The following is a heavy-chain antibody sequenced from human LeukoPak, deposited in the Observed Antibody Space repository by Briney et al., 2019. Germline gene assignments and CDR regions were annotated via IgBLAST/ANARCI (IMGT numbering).Heavy chain of an antibody. CDR2: IYTSGST. Sequence: SETLSLTCTVSGGSISSSYWSWIRQPAGKGLEWIGRIYTSGSTNYNPSLKSRVTLSVDTSKNQFSLRLSSVTAADTAVYYCAGASSSWTSSYFDYWGQGTLVTVSS. CDR3: AGASSSWTSSYFDY. V-gene: IGHV4-4*07. CDR1: GGSISSSY. D-gene: IGHD6-13*01. J-gene: IGHJ4*02.